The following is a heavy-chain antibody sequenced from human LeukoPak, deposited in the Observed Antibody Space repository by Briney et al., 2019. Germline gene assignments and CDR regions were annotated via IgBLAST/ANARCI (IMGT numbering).Heavy chain of an antibody. Sequence: SETPSLTCTVSGGSTSSNTFYWGWIRQPPGKGLEWIGAVYYNGNTYYSSSLKSRVTISVDTSKNQFSLKPNSVTAADTAVYFCARVKKVDTSLDYWGQGTLVTVSS. J-gene: IGHJ4*02. CDR3: ARVKKVDTSLDY. V-gene: IGHV4-39*01. D-gene: IGHD5-18*01. CDR2: VYYNGNT. CDR1: GGSTSSNTFY.